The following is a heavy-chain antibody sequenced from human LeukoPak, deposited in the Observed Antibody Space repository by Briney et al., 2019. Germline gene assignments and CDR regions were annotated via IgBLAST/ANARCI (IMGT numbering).Heavy chain of an antibody. CDR1: GGSISSGDYY. CDR3: ARSRSSSSWYRPYYYGMDV. Sequence: SSETLSLTCTVSGGSISSGDYYWSWIRQPPGKGLEWIGYIYYSGSTYYNPSLKSRVTISVDTSKNQFSLKLSSVTAADTAVYYCARSRSSSSWYRPYYYGMDVWGQGTTVTVSS. V-gene: IGHV4-30-4*01. J-gene: IGHJ6*02. D-gene: IGHD6-13*01. CDR2: IYYSGST.